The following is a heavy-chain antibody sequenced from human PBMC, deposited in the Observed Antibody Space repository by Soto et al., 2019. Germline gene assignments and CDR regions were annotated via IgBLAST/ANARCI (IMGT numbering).Heavy chain of an antibody. Sequence: QVVESGGGLVQPGGSLRLSCAASGFTFSSYWMTWVRQAPGKGLEWVANINQDGSEKYCADSVKGRFTISRDNAKNSLYRQMHSLRAEDTAMYYGAREGGSRTRTTCVVWGQGTMVTVSS. CDR2: INQDGSEK. D-gene: IGHD3-16*01. V-gene: IGHV3-7*05. CDR3: AREGGSRTRTTCVV. J-gene: IGHJ3*01. CDR1: GFTFSSYW.